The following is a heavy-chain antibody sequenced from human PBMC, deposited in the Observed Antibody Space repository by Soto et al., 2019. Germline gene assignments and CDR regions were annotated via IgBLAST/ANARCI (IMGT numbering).Heavy chain of an antibody. V-gene: IGHV3-30*18. D-gene: IGHD3-22*01. Sequence: QVQLVESGGGVVQPGRSLRLSCAASGFTFSSYGMHWVRQAPGQGLEWVAVISYDGSNKYYADSVKGRFTISRDNSKNTLYLQMNSLRAEDTAVYYCANALYYDSSGYQTPFDYWGQGTLVTVSS. CDR3: ANALYYDSSGYQTPFDY. CDR1: GFTFSSYG. CDR2: ISYDGSNK. J-gene: IGHJ4*02.